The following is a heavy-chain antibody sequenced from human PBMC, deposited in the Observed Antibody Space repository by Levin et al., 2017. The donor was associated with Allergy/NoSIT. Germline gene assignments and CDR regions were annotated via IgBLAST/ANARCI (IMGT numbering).Heavy chain of an antibody. D-gene: IGHD4-17*01. V-gene: IGHV3-30*18. J-gene: IGHJ4*02. Sequence: GGSLRLSCAASGFTFSSYGMHWVRQAPGKGLEWVAVISYDGSNKYYADSVKGRFTISRDNSKNTLYLQMNSLRAEDTAVYYCAKDWGPDYGDSIWGQGTLVTVSS. CDR1: GFTFSSYG. CDR2: ISYDGSNK. CDR3: AKDWGPDYGDSI.